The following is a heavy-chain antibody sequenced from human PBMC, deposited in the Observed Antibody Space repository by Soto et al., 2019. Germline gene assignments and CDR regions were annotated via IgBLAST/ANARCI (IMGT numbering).Heavy chain of an antibody. CDR1: RFSFSVYG. CDR3: GNARNWNYADLEY. D-gene: IGHD1-7*01. J-gene: IGHJ4*02. Sequence: QVQLVESGGGVVQPGRSLRLSCAASRFSFSVYGMHWFRQTPGKALEWVAAISYDGGNKHYADSVKDRFTVSRDNSKNTLYLQTNSMRGDDTAMYYCGNARNWNYADLEYWGQGTLVIVS. V-gene: IGHV3-30*18. CDR2: ISYDGGNK.